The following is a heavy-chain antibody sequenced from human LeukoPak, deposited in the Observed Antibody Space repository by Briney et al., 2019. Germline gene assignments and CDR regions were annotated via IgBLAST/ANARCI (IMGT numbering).Heavy chain of an antibody. CDR3: ARERGRYYGSSPN. V-gene: IGHV4-30-4*01. CDR1: GGSISSGDYY. Sequence: PSQTLSLTCTVSGGSISSGDYYWSWIRQPPGKGLEWIGYIYYSGSTYYNPSLKSRVTISVDTSRNQFSLKLSSVTAADTAVYYCARERGRYYGSSPNWGQGTPVAVSS. CDR2: IYYSGST. J-gene: IGHJ4*02. D-gene: IGHD3-22*01.